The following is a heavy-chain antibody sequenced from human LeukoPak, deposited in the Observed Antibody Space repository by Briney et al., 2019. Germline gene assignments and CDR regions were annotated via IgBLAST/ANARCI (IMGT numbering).Heavy chain of an antibody. CDR2: ISGSDGST. CDR1: GFTFSSYA. D-gene: IGHD3-22*01. J-gene: IGHJ4*02. Sequence: GGSLRLSCAASGFTFSSYAMSWVRQAPGKGLEWVSAISGSDGSTYYADSVKGRFTISRDNSKNTLYLQMNSLRAEDTAVYYCAKDVGSYYDSSGSFDYWGQGTLVTVSS. CDR3: AKDVGSYYDSSGSFDY. V-gene: IGHV3-23*01.